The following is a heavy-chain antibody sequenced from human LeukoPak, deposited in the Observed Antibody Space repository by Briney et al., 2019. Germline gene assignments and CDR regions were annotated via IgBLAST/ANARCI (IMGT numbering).Heavy chain of an antibody. CDR1: GFTFSDYY. CDR2: ISSSSTTI. V-gene: IGHV3-11*04. CDR3: ARDPRRLDV. J-gene: IGHJ6*04. Sequence: GGSLRLSCAASGFTFSDYYMTWLRQAPGKGLEWVSYISSSSTTISYADSVKGRFTISRDNAKNSLYLQMNSLRAEDTAVYYCARDPRRLDVWGKGTTVTVSS.